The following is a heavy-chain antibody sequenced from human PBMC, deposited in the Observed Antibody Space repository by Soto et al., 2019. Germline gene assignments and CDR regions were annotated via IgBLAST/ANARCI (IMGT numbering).Heavy chain of an antibody. CDR2: VNSDGITT. CDR1: GFRFSIYW. Sequence: EAQLVESGGGLVQPGGSLRLSCVGTGFRFSIYWMNWVRQAPGKGLVWVSRVNSDGITTTYADSVRGRFTVSRDNANNTLYLEMNNLRAVDTAVYYCTRDDYSSVAYYGMDVWGQGTTVTVSS. CDR3: TRDDYSSVAYYGMDV. D-gene: IGHD6-25*01. J-gene: IGHJ6*02. V-gene: IGHV3-74*01.